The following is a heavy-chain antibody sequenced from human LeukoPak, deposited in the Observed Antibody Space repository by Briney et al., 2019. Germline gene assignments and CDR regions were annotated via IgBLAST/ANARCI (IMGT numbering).Heavy chain of an antibody. D-gene: IGHD2-2*01. V-gene: IGHV1-69*05. Sequence: SVKVSCKASGGTFSSYAISWVRLAPGQGLEWMGGVIPIFGTANYAQKFQGRVTITTDESTSTAYMELSSLRSEDTAVYYCARVVYCSSTSCYYAGNYYYYIDVWGKGTTVTVSS. CDR2: VIPIFGTA. CDR1: GGTFSSYA. J-gene: IGHJ6*03. CDR3: ARVVYCSSTSCYYAGNYYYYIDV.